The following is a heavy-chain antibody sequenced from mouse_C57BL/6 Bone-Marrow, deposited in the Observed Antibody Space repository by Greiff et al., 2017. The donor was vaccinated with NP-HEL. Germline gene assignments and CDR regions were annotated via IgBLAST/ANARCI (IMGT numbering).Heavy chain of an antibody. V-gene: IGHV1-78*01. CDR1: GYTFTDHT. D-gene: IGHD1-1*01. Sequence: QVQLKESDAELVKPGASVKISCKVSGYTFTDHTIHWMKQRPEQGLEWIGYIYPRDGSTKYNEKFKGKATLTADKSSSTAYMQLNSLTSEDSAVYFCARFPSYYYGSSSSYWYFDVWGTGTTVTVSS. CDR3: ARFPSYYYGSSSSYWYFDV. CDR2: IYPRDGST. J-gene: IGHJ1*03.